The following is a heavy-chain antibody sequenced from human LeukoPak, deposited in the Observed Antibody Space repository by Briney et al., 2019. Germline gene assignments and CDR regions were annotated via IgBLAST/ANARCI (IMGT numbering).Heavy chain of an antibody. CDR3: ARVEYVFGSGAYLGVFDV. CDR2: LYNAGRT. CDR1: GFTVYSYY. V-gene: IGHV3-53*01. Sequence: GGSLRLSCTASGFTVYSYYMAWVRQAPGKGLEWVSLLYNAGRTYYTNSVKGRFTVSRDNAKQSLFLQMNSLTVEDTAVYYCARVEYVFGSGAYLGVFDVWGQGTMVTVSS. J-gene: IGHJ3*01. D-gene: IGHD3-10*01.